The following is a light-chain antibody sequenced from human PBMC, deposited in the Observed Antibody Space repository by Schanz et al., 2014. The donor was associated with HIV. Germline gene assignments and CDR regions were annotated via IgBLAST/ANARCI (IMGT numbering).Light chain of an antibody. CDR1: NGNIGANY. CDR2: EDH. CDR3: HSSDAADPGV. J-gene: IGLJ3*02. V-gene: IGLV6-57*02. Sequence: QSVSESPGKTITISCIGSNGNIGANYVQWYQQRPGSAPTTVIYEDHHRPSGVPHRFSGLIDSSSNSASLTISGLETDDEADYFCHSSDAADPGVFGGGTKLTVL.